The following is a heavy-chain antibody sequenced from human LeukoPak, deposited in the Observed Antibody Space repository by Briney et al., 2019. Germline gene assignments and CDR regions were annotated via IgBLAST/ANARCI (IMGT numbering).Heavy chain of an antibody. J-gene: IGHJ4*02. CDR2: IKQDGTEK. CDR1: GFTFSSFW. Sequence: GGSLRLSCAASGFTFSSFWMSWVRQAPGKGLEWMANIKQDGTEKYYVDSVKGRFTISRDNAKNSLYLQMNSLSAEDTAVYYCARGSATADWGQGTLVTVSS. CDR3: ARGSATAD. V-gene: IGHV3-7*04.